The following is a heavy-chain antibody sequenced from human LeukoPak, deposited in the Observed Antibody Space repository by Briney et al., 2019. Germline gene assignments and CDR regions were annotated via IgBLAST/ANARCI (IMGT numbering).Heavy chain of an antibody. CDR2: IYYSGSS. V-gene: IGHV4-39*07. Sequence: SETLSLTCTVSGGSIRSSSYYWGWIRQPPGKGLEWIGSIYYSGSSYYNPSLKSRVTISVDTSKNQFSLKLTSVTAADTALYYCARDLYSSRTNDAFVIWGQGTMVTVSS. CDR1: GGSIRSSSYY. D-gene: IGHD6-13*01. J-gene: IGHJ3*02. CDR3: ARDLYSSRTNDAFVI.